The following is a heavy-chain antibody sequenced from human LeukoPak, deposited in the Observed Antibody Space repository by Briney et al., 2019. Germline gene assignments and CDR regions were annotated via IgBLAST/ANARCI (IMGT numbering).Heavy chain of an antibody. Sequence: GGSLRLSCEASGFSFSTYAMSWVRQAPGKGLEWVSIISGSGGSTYYADSVKGRFTISRDNSKNTLYLQMNSLRAEDTAVYYCAKEATDYFDYWGQGTLVTVSS. CDR2: ISGSGGST. CDR3: AKEATDYFDY. V-gene: IGHV3-23*01. J-gene: IGHJ4*02. CDR1: GFSFSTYA. D-gene: IGHD1-26*01.